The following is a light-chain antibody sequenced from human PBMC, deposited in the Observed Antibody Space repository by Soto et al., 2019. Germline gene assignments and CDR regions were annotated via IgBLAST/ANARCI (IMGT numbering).Light chain of an antibody. Sequence: EIVMTQSPANLSVSPGERATLSCRASQSVSSNLACYQQKPGQGPRLLIYGASTRATSIPARFSGSGSGTEFTLTINSLQSEDFAVYYCQQYNKWPPYTFGQGNKLEIK. V-gene: IGKV3-15*01. CDR1: QSVSSN. CDR3: QQYNKWPPYT. CDR2: GAS. J-gene: IGKJ2*01.